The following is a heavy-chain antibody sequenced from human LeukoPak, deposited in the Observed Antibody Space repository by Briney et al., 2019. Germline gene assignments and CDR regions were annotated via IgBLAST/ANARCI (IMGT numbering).Heavy chain of an antibody. CDR2: IYYSGST. D-gene: IGHD3-10*01. J-gene: IGHJ5*02. CDR3: ARVPNQLWVRGVPPHWFDP. V-gene: IGHV4-61*05. CDR1: GGSISSSSYY. Sequence: SETLSLTCTVSGGSISSSSYYWGWIRQPPGKGLEWIGYIYYSGSTNYNPSLKSRVTISVDTSKNQFSLKLSSVTAADTAVYYCARVPNQLWVRGVPPHWFDPWGQGTLVTVSS.